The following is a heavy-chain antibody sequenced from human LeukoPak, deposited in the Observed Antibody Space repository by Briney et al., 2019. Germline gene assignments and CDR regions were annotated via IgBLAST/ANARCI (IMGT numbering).Heavy chain of an antibody. J-gene: IGHJ6*04. D-gene: IGHD3-9*01. Sequence: GASVKVSCKASGYTFTNYGITWVRQAPGQGLEWIGWISAYNANTNYAQKLQGRVTMTTDTSTSTVYMELRSLRSDDTAIYYCARTDYDILTGARMDVWGKGTTVTVSS. V-gene: IGHV1-18*04. CDR3: ARTDYDILTGARMDV. CDR1: GYTFTNYG. CDR2: ISAYNANT.